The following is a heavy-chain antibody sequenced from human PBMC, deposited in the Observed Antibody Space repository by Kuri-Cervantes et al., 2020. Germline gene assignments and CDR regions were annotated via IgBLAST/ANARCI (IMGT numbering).Heavy chain of an antibody. CDR1: GFTFSSYA. Sequence: SLKIPCAASGFTFSSYAMHWVRQAPGKGLEWVAVISYDGSNKYYADSVKGRFTISRDNSKNTLYLQMNSLRAEDTAVYYCAREISLVVVITSFDFWGQGTRVTVSS. CDR2: ISYDGSNK. V-gene: IGHV3-30-3*01. D-gene: IGHD3-22*01. CDR3: AREISLVVVITSFDF. J-gene: IGHJ4*02.